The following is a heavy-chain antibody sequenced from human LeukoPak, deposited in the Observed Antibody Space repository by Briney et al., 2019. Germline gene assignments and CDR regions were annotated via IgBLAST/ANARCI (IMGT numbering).Heavy chain of an antibody. CDR2: IYYSGST. Sequence: SETLSLTCAVYGGSFSGYYWSWIRQPPGKGLEWIGYIYYSGSTNYNPSLKSRVTISVDTSKNQFSLKLSSVTAADTAVYYCARDRWFGELLPFYWGQGTLVTVSS. D-gene: IGHD3-10*01. CDR3: ARDRWFGELLPFY. CDR1: GGSFSGYY. J-gene: IGHJ4*02. V-gene: IGHV4-59*01.